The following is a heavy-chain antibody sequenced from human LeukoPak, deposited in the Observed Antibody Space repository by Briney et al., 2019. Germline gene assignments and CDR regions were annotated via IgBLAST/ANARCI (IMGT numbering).Heavy chain of an antibody. V-gene: IGHV3-74*01. CDR3: ARTYYYDSSGSKPGY. CDR1: GFTFSSYW. D-gene: IGHD3-22*01. J-gene: IGHJ4*02. CDR2: INSDGSST. Sequence: GGSLRLSCAASGFTFSSYWMHWVRQAPGKGLVWVSRINSDGSSTSYADSVKGRFTISRDNAKNTLYLQMNSLRAEDTAVYYCARTYYYDSSGSKPGYWGQGTLVTVSS.